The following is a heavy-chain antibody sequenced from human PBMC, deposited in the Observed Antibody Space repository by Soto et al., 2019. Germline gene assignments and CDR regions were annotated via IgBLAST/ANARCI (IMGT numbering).Heavy chain of an antibody. CDR2: ISYDGSIK. CDR3: VREIEAMGLVEYFQH. Sequence: QVQVVESGGGVVHPGRSLRLSCAASGFTFSSFAMHWVRQAPGKGLEWVAIISYDGSIKYYADSVKGRFTISRDNSKNTLYLQMNSLRAEDTAVYYCVREIEAMGLVEYFQHWGQGTLVTVSS. V-gene: IGHV3-30-3*01. D-gene: IGHD5-18*01. J-gene: IGHJ1*01. CDR1: GFTFSSFA.